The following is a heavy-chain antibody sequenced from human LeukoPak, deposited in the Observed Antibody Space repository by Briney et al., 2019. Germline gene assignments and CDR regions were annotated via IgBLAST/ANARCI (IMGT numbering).Heavy chain of an antibody. J-gene: IGHJ4*02. CDR3: ARGPLRVVPRPFDY. Sequence: ASETLSLTCAVYSGSFSGYYWSWIRQPPGKGLEWIGEINHSGSTNYNPPLKSRVTISVDTSKNQFSLKLSSVTAADTAVYYCARGPLRVVPRPFDYWGQGTLVTVSS. CDR1: SGSFSGYY. CDR2: INHSGST. V-gene: IGHV4-34*01. D-gene: IGHD2-8*01.